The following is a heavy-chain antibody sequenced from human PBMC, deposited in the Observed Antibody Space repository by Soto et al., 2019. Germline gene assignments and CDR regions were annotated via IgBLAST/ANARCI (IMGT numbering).Heavy chain of an antibody. Sequence: QVQLVESGGGVVQPGRSLRLSCAASGFTFSSYAMHWVRQAPGKGLEWVAVISYDGSNKYYADSVKGRFTISRDNSKNTLYLQMNSLRAEDTAVYYCARDGARITMIVVAIPRAFDIWGQGTMVTVSS. V-gene: IGHV3-30-3*01. CDR1: GFTFSSYA. J-gene: IGHJ3*02. D-gene: IGHD3-22*01. CDR2: ISYDGSNK. CDR3: ARDGARITMIVVAIPRAFDI.